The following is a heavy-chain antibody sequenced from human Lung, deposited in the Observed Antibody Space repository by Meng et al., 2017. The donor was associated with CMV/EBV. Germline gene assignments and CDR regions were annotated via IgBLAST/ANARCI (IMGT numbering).Heavy chain of an antibody. CDR1: GFTLSNYW. CDR2: IKQDGSEK. V-gene: IGHV3-7*01. CDR3: ARDRGGPWPSFAY. D-gene: IGHD3-10*01. J-gene: IGHJ4*02. Sequence: GGSXRLXCVASGFTLSNYWMSWVRQAPGKGPEWVANIKQDGSEKHYVDSVKGRFTISRDTAKNSLFLQMNSLRADDTALYYCARDRGGPWPSFAYWGQGTXVTVAS.